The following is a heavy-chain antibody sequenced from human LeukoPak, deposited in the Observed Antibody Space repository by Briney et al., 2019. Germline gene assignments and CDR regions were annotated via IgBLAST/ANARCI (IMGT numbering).Heavy chain of an antibody. CDR2: ISSGGATT. V-gene: IGHV3-23*01. D-gene: IGHD1-1*01. Sequence: GGSLRLSCAASGFTFSSSAMSWVRQAPGKGLEWVSIISSGGATTYYADGVKGRSTISRDTSNTLFLQMNSLRGEDTAVYYCAKGGNNWSHFGYWGQGTLVTVSS. CDR1: GFTFSSSA. J-gene: IGHJ4*02. CDR3: AKGGNNWSHFGY.